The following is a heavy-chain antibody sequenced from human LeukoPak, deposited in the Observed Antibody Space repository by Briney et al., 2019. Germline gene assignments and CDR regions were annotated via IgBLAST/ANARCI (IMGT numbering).Heavy chain of an antibody. CDR3: ARRGYCSGGNCVSAFDI. CDR1: GYSFTSYW. D-gene: IGHD2-15*01. Sequence: GESLKISCKGSGYSFTSYWIAWVRQMPGKGLEWMGIIYPGDSETRYSPSFQGQVTISADKSISIAYLQWSSLKASDTAMYYCARRGYCSGGNCVSAFDIWGQGTMVTVPS. CDR2: IYPGDSET. V-gene: IGHV5-51*01. J-gene: IGHJ3*02.